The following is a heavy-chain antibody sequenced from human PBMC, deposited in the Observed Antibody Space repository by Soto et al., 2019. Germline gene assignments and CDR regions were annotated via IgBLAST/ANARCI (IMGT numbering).Heavy chain of an antibody. CDR2: IKQDGSEK. V-gene: IGHV3-7*01. CDR3: ARTSTVTTFTKGVYYYYYMDV. CDR1: GFTFSSYW. D-gene: IGHD4-4*01. Sequence: GGSLRLSCAASGFTFSSYWMSWVRQAPGKGLEWVANIKQDGSEKYYVDSVKGRFTISRDNAKNSLYLQMNSLRAEDTAVYYCARTSTVTTFTKGVYYYYYMDVWGKGTTVTVSS. J-gene: IGHJ6*03.